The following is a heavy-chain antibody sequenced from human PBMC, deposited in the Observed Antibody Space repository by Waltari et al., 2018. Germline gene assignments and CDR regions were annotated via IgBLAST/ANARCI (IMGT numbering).Heavy chain of an antibody. Sequence: VQLQESGPGLVKPSGTLSLTCAVSGGSISSSHLWSWVRQPPGKGLEWIGEIYHSGSTNYNPSLKSRVTISVDKSKNQFSLKLSSVTAADTAVYYCAREGAAAGTWWRYFDYWGQGTLVTVSS. CDR1: GGSISSSHL. CDR3: AREGAAAGTWWRYFDY. J-gene: IGHJ4*02. V-gene: IGHV4-4*02. D-gene: IGHD6-13*01. CDR2: IYHSGST.